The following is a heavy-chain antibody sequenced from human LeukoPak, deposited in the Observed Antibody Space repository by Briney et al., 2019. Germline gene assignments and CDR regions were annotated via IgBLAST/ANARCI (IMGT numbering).Heavy chain of an antibody. CDR2: ISGGGGST. CDR3: AKVGVGATIGDRYYFDY. D-gene: IGHD1-26*01. CDR1: GFTFSSYA. J-gene: IGHJ4*02. Sequence: PGGSLRLSCAASGFTFSSYAMSWVRQAPGKGLEWVSAISGGGGSTYYADSVKGRFTISRDNSKNTLYLQMNSLRAEDTAVYYCAKVGVGATIGDRYYFDYWGQGTLVTVSS. V-gene: IGHV3-23*01.